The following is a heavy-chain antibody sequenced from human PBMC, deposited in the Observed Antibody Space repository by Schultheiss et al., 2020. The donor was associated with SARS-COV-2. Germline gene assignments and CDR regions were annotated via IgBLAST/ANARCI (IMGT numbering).Heavy chain of an antibody. Sequence: GGSLRLSCAASGFSFSTYRMNWVRQAPGKGLEWVSHISGSGSTTYYADSVKGRFTMSRDNAKNSLYLQMNSLRAEDTAVYYCARDAGGFLGYWGQGTLVTVSS. D-gene: IGHD3-3*01. CDR3: ARDAGGFLGY. V-gene: IGHV3-48*01. CDR1: GFSFSTYR. CDR2: ISGSGSTT. J-gene: IGHJ4*02.